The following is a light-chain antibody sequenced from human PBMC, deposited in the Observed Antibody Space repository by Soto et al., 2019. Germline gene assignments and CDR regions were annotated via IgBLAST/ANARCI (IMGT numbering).Light chain of an antibody. Sequence: DIQMTQSPSSLSASVGDRVTITCRASQSISSYLNWYQQKPGKVPKLLIYAASSLQSGVPSTFSGSGSGTDFTLSISSLQPEDFATYYCQQSYSMSWTFGQGTKVEIK. J-gene: IGKJ1*01. CDR2: AAS. CDR1: QSISSY. V-gene: IGKV1-39*01. CDR3: QQSYSMSWT.